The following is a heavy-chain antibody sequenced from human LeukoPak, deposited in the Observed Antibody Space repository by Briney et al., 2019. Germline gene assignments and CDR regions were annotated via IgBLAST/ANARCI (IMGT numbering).Heavy chain of an antibody. CDR2: IKQDGSEK. CDR3: AREGYDSSGFSPFDY. CDR1: KFTFSVYW. J-gene: IGHJ4*02. V-gene: IGHV3-7*01. Sequence: AGGSLRLSCTASKFTFSVYWMSWVRQAPGKGLEWVANIKQDGSEKYYVDSVKGRFTISRDNAKNSLYLQMNSLRAEDTALYYCAREGYDSSGFSPFDYWGQGTLVTVSS. D-gene: IGHD3-22*01.